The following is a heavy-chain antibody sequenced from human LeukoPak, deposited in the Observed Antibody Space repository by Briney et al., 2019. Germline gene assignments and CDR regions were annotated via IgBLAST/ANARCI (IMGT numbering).Heavy chain of an antibody. D-gene: IGHD3-22*01. Sequence: GGSLKLSCAASGVTLSTYAMSWARQAPGKGLEWVSGISSSGSGDNTYYADSVQGRFTISRDNSKDTLYLQVSSLRAEDTAVYYCAKPTLDGTGYYPFDFWGQGALVTVSS. V-gene: IGHV3-23*01. J-gene: IGHJ4*02. CDR3: AKPTLDGTGYYPFDF. CDR2: ISSSGSGDNT. CDR1: GVTLSTYA.